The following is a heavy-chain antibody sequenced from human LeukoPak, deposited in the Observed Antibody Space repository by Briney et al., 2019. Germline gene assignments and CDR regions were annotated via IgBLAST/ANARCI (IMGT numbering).Heavy chain of an antibody. CDR2: IYHSGST. CDR1: GYSISSGYY. CDR3: ARTLADFWSGYYTGAFDY. Sequence: SETLSLTCTVSGYSISSGYYWGWIRQPPGKGLEWIGSIYHSGSTYYNPSLKSRVTISVDTSKNQFSLKLSSVTAADTAVHYCARTLADFWSGYYTGAFDYWGQGTLVTVSS. D-gene: IGHD3-3*01. V-gene: IGHV4-38-2*02. J-gene: IGHJ4*02.